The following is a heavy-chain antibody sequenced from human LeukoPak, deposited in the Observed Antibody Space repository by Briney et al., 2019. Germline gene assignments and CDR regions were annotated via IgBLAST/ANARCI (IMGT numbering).Heavy chain of an antibody. D-gene: IGHD2-8*01. CDR2: IIPILGIA. V-gene: IGHV1-69*04. Sequence: AASVKVSCKASGGTFSSYAISWVRQAPGQGLEWMGRIIPILGIANYAQKFQGRVTITADKSTSTAYMELSSLRSEDTAVYYCARVLDYYYGMDVWGQGTTVTVSS. CDR1: GGTFSSYA. J-gene: IGHJ6*02. CDR3: ARVLDYYYGMDV.